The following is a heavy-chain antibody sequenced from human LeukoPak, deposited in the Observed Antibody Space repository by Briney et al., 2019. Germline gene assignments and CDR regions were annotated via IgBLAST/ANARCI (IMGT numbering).Heavy chain of an antibody. J-gene: IGHJ4*01. CDR3: ARHPGDY. CDR1: GFTLSSHE. CDR2: ISSKGGTK. Sequence: GGSLRLSCAASGFTLSSHEVNWVRQAPGKGLEWISYISSKGGTKYYADSVKGRFTISRDNAKKSLYLQMNSLRAEDTAVYYCARHPGDYWGHGTLVTVSS. V-gene: IGHV3-48*03.